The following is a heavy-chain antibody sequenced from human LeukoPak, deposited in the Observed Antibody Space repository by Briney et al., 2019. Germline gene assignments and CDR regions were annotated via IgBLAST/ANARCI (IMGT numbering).Heavy chain of an antibody. CDR3: ARSGRSRGFGY. J-gene: IGHJ4*02. CDR1: GYTFTSYG. Sequence: ASAKVSCKASGYTFTSYGISWVRQAPGQGLEWMGWISAYNGNTNYAQKLQGRVTMTTDTSTSTAYMELSSLRSEDTAVYYCARSGRSRGFGYWGQGTLVTVSS. V-gene: IGHV1-18*01. CDR2: ISAYNGNT.